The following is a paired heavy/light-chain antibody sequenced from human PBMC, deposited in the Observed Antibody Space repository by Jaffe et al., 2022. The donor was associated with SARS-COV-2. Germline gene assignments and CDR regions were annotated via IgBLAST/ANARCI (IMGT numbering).Light chain of an antibody. Sequence: EIVLTQSPATLSLSPGERATLSCRASQSVSSYLAWYQQKPGQAPRLLIYDASNRATGIPARFSGSGSGTDFTLTISSLEPEDFAVYYCQQRSNWPITFGQGTRLEIK. J-gene: IGKJ5*01. CDR3: QQRSNWPIT. CDR1: QSVSSY. CDR2: DAS. V-gene: IGKV3-11*01.
Heavy chain of an antibody. CDR1: GFTFSSYE. V-gene: IGHV3-48*03. D-gene: IGHD6-6*01. J-gene: IGHJ6*02. Sequence: EVQLVESGGGLVQPGGSLRLSCAASGFTFSSYEMNWVRQAPGKGLEWVSYISSSGSTIYYADSVKGRFTISRDNAKNSLYLQMNSLRAEDTAVYYCARDNSQQQLVLYYYYGMDVWGQGTTVTVSS. CDR3: ARDNSQQQLVLYYYYGMDV. CDR2: ISSSGSTI.